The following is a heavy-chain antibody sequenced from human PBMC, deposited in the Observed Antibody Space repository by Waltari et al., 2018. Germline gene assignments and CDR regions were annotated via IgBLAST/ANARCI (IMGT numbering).Heavy chain of an antibody. V-gene: IGHV1-8*02. D-gene: IGHD5-12*01. CDR1: GYTFTTYA. J-gene: IGHJ5*02. CDR2: MNPNTGDT. Sequence: QVQPLQSGAEVKKPGASVTVSCQASGYTFTTYAIHWLRQASGQGLEWMGWMNPNTGDTGFAQRFQGRVTMTRDTSFNTAYMELSTLTSEDTALYYCARGRDVYAGFDYNWFDPWGPGTLVTVSS. CDR3: ARGRDVYAGFDYNWFDP.